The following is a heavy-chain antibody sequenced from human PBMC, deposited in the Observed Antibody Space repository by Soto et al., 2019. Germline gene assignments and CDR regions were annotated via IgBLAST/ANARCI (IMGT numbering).Heavy chain of an antibody. J-gene: IGHJ4*02. CDR2: TGSGTGPG. V-gene: IGHV1-69*06. CDR1: GGSLSTNP. CDR3: ARRHSGGFFRFFDS. D-gene: IGHD2-15*01. Sequence: PSVKVSCKASGGSLSTNPISWVRQAPGQGLEWMGGTGSGTGPGNHAQKFQGRLTVTADKSTSTVYMELTNLSSEDTAVYYCARRHSGGFFRFFDSWGQGTLVTVSS.